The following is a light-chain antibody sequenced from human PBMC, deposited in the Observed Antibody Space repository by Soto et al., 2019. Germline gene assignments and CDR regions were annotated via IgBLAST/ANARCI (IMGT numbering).Light chain of an antibody. CDR2: EVN. J-gene: IGLJ2*01. CDR3: SSYTISSSVA. Sequence: QSALTQPASVSGSPGQSITISCTGTSSDVGGYNYVSWYQQHPGKAPKLMIYEVNNRPSGVSNRFSGSKSGNTASLTISGLQAEDEADYYCSSYTISSSVAFGGGTKLTVL. V-gene: IGLV2-14*01. CDR1: SSDVGGYNY.